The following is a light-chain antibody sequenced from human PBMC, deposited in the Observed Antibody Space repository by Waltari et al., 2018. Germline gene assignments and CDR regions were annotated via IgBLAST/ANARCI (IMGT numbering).Light chain of an antibody. Sequence: SYELTQPTSVSVSPGQTASLTCSGDKLGDKYACWYQQKPGQSPVVVIYQDSKRPSGIPERFSGSNSGNTATLTISGTQAMDEADYYCQAWDSSNVVFGGGTKLTVL. CDR1: KLGDKY. CDR2: QDS. V-gene: IGLV3-1*01. CDR3: QAWDSSNVV. J-gene: IGLJ2*01.